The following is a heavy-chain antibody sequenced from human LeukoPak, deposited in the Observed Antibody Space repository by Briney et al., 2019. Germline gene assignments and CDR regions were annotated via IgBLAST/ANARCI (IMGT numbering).Heavy chain of an antibody. CDR2: INTNSGNP. V-gene: IGHV7-4-1*02. CDR1: GYSLTNYA. CDR3: ARVQRKYYYGSGSPSSPYYFDY. D-gene: IGHD3-10*01. Sequence: GASVKVSCKASGYSLTNYAMNWVRQAPGQGLEWMGWINTNSGNPTYAQGFTGRVVFSLDTSVSTAYLQLSSLKAEDTAVYYCARVQRKYYYGSGSPSSPYYFDYRGQRTLVTVCS. J-gene: IGHJ4*02.